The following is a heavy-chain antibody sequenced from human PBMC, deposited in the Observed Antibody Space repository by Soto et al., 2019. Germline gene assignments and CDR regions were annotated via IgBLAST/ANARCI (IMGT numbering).Heavy chain of an antibody. Sequence: QLQLQESGSGLVKPSQTLSLTCAVSGGSISSGGYFWSWIRQPPGKGLEWIGYIYHSGSTYYNPSLKSRVTLSVDRSKNQFPLKLSSVTAADTAVYYCARYCSGDSCYAYGMDVWGQGTTVTVSS. CDR2: IYHSGST. CDR3: ARYCSGDSCYAYGMDV. J-gene: IGHJ6*02. CDR1: GGSISSGGYF. D-gene: IGHD2-15*01. V-gene: IGHV4-30-2*01.